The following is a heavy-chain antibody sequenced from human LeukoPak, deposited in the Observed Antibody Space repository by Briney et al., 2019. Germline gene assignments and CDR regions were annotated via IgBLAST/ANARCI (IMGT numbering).Heavy chain of an antibody. V-gene: IGHV4-30-2*01. CDR1: GGSISSGGYC. CDR3: ASGVVPADSNDY. D-gene: IGHD2-2*01. Sequence: SQTLSLTCTVSGGSISSGGYCWRWIRQPPGKGLEWIGEINHSGSTNYNPSLKSRVTISVDTSKNQFSLKLSSVTAADTAVYYCASGVVPADSNDYWGQGTLVTVSS. J-gene: IGHJ4*02. CDR2: INHSGST.